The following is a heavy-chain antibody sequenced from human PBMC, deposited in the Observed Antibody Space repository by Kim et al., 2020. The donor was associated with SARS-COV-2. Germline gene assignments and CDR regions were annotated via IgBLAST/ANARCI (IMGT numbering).Heavy chain of an antibody. CDR3: ARVTTGTFDY. D-gene: IGHD2-21*02. J-gene: IGHJ4*01. V-gene: IGHV3-30*03. CDR1: GFPFSSSG. CDR2: MSYDGSLS. Sequence: GGSLRLSCISSGFPFSSSGMHWVRQAPGKGLELVAFMSYDGSLSDYSDSVKGRFTISRDNSKNTLFLEISSLSSADSALYYCARVTTGTFDYWGHGTLVT.